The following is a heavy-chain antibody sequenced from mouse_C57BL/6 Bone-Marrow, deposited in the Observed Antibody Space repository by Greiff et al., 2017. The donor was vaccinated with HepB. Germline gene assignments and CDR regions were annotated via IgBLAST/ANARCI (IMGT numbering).Heavy chain of an antibody. CDR2: IWRGGST. Sequence: QVQLKESGPGLVQPSQSLSITCTVSGFSLTSYGVHWVRQSPGKGLEWLGVIWRGGSTDYNAAFMSRLSITKDNSKSQVFFKMNSLQADDTAIYYCAKIYGSRFFYAMDYWGQGTSVTVSS. J-gene: IGHJ4*01. V-gene: IGHV2-5*01. D-gene: IGHD1-1*01. CDR3: AKIYGSRFFYAMDY. CDR1: GFSLTSYG.